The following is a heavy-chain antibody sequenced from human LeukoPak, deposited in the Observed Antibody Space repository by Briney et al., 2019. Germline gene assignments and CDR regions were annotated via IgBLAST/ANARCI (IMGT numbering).Heavy chain of an antibody. Sequence: GSLRLSCAASGFTFSSYGMHWVRQAPGKGLEWVGFIRSKAYGGTTEYAASVKGRFTISRDDSKSIAYLQMNSLKTEDTAVYYCTRAEVTKNPFDYWGQGTLVTVSS. D-gene: IGHD4-17*01. CDR3: TRAEVTKNPFDY. CDR2: IRSKAYGGTT. CDR1: GFTFSSYG. V-gene: IGHV3-49*04. J-gene: IGHJ4*02.